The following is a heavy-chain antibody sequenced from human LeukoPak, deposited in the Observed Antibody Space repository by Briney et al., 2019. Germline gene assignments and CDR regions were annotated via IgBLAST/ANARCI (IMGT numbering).Heavy chain of an antibody. D-gene: IGHD4-17*01. Sequence: SGPTLLNPTQPLTLTFSFSGFSLSTNGVRVGWIRQPPGKALEWLALIYWDDDKRYSPSLKSRLTITKDTSKNQVVLTMTNMDPVDTATYYCAHGALYGDYDYWGQGTLVTVSS. CDR3: AHGALYGDYDY. CDR2: IYWDDDK. J-gene: IGHJ4*02. CDR1: GFSLSTNGVR. V-gene: IGHV2-5*02.